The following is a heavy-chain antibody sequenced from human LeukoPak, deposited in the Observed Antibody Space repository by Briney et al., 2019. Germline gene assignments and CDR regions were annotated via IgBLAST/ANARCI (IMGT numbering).Heavy chain of an antibody. Sequence: VASVKVSCKASGYTFTSYYIHWVRQAPGQGLEWMGIINPSGGSTNYAQDFQGRVTMTRDTSTSTVYMELSSLRSEGTAVYYCARRELAGSTAYFDYWGQGTLVTVSS. CDR1: GYTFTSYY. CDR2: INPSGGST. CDR3: ARRELAGSTAYFDY. J-gene: IGHJ4*02. V-gene: IGHV1-46*01. D-gene: IGHD1-26*01.